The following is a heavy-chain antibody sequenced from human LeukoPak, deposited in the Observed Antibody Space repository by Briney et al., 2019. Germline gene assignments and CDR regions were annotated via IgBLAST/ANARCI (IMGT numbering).Heavy chain of an antibody. Sequence: SETLSLTCTVSGGSISSSSYYWGWIRQPPGKGLEWIGSIYYSGSTYYNPSLKSRVTISVDTSKNQFSLKLSSVTAADTAVYYCARHESYLDAFDIWGQGTMVTVSS. J-gene: IGHJ3*02. CDR2: IYYSGST. CDR3: ARHESYLDAFDI. D-gene: IGHD3-10*01. CDR1: GGSISSSSYY. V-gene: IGHV4-39*01.